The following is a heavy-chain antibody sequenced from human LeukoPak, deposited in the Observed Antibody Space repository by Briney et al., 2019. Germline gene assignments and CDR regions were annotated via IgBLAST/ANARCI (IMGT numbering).Heavy chain of an antibody. CDR2: INPSGGST. CDR3: ARDLKAVAAIFDY. CDR1: GYTFTSYY. Sequence: ASVKVSCRASGYTFTSYYMHWVRQAPGQGLGWMGIINPSGGSTSYAQKFQGRVTMTRDTSTSTVYMELSSLRSEDTAVYYCARDLKAVAAIFDYWGQGTLVTVSS. V-gene: IGHV1-46*01. J-gene: IGHJ4*02. D-gene: IGHD6-19*01.